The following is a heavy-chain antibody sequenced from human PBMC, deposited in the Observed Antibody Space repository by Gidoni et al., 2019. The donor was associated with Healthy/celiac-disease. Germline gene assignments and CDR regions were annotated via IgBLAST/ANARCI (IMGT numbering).Heavy chain of an antibody. CDR3: TRHVVVGASGEGYYYYYYMDV. D-gene: IGHD1-26*01. Sequence: EVQLVESGGGLVQPGGSLNLSCAASGFTFSGSAMHWVRQASGKGLEWVGRIRSKANSYATAYGASVKGRFTISRDDSKNTAYLQMNSLKTEDTAVYYCTRHVVVGASGEGYYYYYYMDVWGKGTTVTVSS. CDR2: IRSKANSYAT. J-gene: IGHJ6*03. V-gene: IGHV3-73*02. CDR1: GFTFSGSA.